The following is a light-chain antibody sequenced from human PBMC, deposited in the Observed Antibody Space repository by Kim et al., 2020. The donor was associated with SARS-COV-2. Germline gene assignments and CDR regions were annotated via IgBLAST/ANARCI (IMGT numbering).Light chain of an antibody. J-gene: IGLJ2*01. CDR3: QTYDSGHVV. CDR2: GDI. V-gene: IGLV1-40*01. CDR1: NIGPAYD. Sequence: GSPGQTVPISCTGSNIGPAYDVHWYQQFPGSAPKLLIYGDIHRPPGVPDRFSGSKSGTSASLAITGLQGEDEADYFCQTYDSGHVVFGGGTQLTVL.